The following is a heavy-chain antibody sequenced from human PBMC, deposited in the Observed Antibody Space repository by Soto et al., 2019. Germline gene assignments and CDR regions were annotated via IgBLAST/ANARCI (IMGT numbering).Heavy chain of an antibody. D-gene: IGHD3-3*02. V-gene: IGHV3-33*03. CDR2: IWYDGSDK. Sequence: QVQLVESGGGMVQPGRSLRLSCAASGFSFSSYGMHWVRQAPGKGLEWVAFIWYDGSDKYYADSVKGRFTISRDNPNNTLYLQMNSLRAEDTAMYYCASLARFDPWGQGTLVTVSS. J-gene: IGHJ5*02. CDR3: ASLARFDP. CDR1: GFSFSSYG.